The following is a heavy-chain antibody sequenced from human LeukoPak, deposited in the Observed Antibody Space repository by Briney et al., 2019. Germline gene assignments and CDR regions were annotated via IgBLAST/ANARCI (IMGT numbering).Heavy chain of an antibody. CDR3: ARDRVGQQLVGRNYYYYYMDV. V-gene: IGHV4-59*01. D-gene: IGHD6-13*01. J-gene: IGHJ6*03. CDR2: IYYSGST. Sequence: SETLSLTCTVSGGSISSYYWSWIRQPPGKGLEWIGYIYYSGSTNYNPSPKSRVTISVDTSKNQFSLKLRSVTAADTAVYYCARDRVGQQLVGRNYYYYYMDVWGKGTTVTISS. CDR1: GGSISSYY.